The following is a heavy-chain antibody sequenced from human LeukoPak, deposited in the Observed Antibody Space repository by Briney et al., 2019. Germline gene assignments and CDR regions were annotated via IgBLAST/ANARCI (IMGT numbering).Heavy chain of an antibody. D-gene: IGHD1-26*01. V-gene: IGHV3-21*01. Sequence: GGSLRLSCAASGFTFSTYNMNWVRQAPGKGLEWVSSITSSSSYTFYADSVKGRFTISRDNAKSSLYLQMNSLRAEDTAIYYCARDPYNGNYGDSYYYYMDVWGKGTTVTVSS. J-gene: IGHJ6*03. CDR1: GFTFSTYN. CDR3: ARDPYNGNYGDSYYYYMDV. CDR2: ITSSSSYT.